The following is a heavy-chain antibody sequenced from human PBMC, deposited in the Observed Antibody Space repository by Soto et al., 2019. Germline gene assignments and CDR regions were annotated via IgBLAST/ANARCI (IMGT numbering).Heavy chain of an antibody. V-gene: IGHV4-30-2*01. CDR3: ARSKYDVVAGSVWFDP. Sequence: TLCFTCVVSPRCITSGGYSQAGIRQPPRQGLEWIGYMYHSGNTYYNPSLKGRVTISLDHSRNQFSLRLNSVTAADTSVYFCARSKYDVVAGSVWFDPWGQGTMVTGSS. CDR2: MYHSGNT. D-gene: IGHD2-21*01. CDR1: PRCITSGGYS. J-gene: IGHJ5*02.